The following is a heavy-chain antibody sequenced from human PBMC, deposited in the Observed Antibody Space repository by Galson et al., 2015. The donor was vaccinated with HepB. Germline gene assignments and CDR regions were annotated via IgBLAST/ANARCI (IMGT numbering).Heavy chain of an antibody. Sequence: PALVKPTQTLTLTCTFSGFSLSTSGVGVGWIRQPPGKALEWLALIYWNDDKRYSPSLKSRLTITKDTSKNQVVLTMTNMDPVDTATYYCAHTTYYYDSSGYYYHWFDPWGQGTLVTVSS. CDR1: GFSLSTSGVG. D-gene: IGHD3-22*01. CDR2: IYWNDDK. V-gene: IGHV2-5*01. CDR3: AHTTYYYDSSGYYYHWFDP. J-gene: IGHJ5*02.